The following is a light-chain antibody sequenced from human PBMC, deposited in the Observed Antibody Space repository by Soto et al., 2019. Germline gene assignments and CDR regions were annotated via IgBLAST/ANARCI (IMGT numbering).Light chain of an antibody. Sequence: IGMTQSPATLSVSPGERATLSCRASQTIYSNVAWYQQRPGQPPRLLIYRSSSRATGIPARFSGSGSGTEFTLTITSLQSEDFAVYYCQQYQNLWTFGLGTKVDIK. CDR2: RSS. CDR3: QQYQNLWT. CDR1: QTIYSN. J-gene: IGKJ1*01. V-gene: IGKV3-15*01.